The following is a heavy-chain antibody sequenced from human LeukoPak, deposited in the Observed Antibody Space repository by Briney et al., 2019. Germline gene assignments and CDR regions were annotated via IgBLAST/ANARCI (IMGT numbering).Heavy chain of an antibody. D-gene: IGHD3-22*01. J-gene: IGHJ4*02. CDR2: ISTSSNYI. CDR3: AQNFYDSSGLYFDY. Sequence: AGGSLRLSCVASGFTFSSYTMNWVRQAPGKGLEWVSSISTSSNYIYYADSVKGRFTISRDNAKNSLYLQMNSLRAADTAAYYCAQNFYDSSGLYFDYWGQGTLVTVSS. V-gene: IGHV3-21*01. CDR1: GFTFSSYT.